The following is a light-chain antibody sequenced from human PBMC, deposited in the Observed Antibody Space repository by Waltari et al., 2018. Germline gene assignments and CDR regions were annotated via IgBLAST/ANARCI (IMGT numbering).Light chain of an antibody. Sequence: DIKMTQSPSTLSASVGDRVTITCRASQSLSNWLAWYQQKPGKAPKVLIYKASTLESGFPSRFSGSGSGTEFTLTISSLQPDDFATYYCQQYRDLWTFGQGTKVEIK. CDR3: QQYRDLWT. CDR2: KAS. V-gene: IGKV1-5*03. CDR1: QSLSNW. J-gene: IGKJ1*01.